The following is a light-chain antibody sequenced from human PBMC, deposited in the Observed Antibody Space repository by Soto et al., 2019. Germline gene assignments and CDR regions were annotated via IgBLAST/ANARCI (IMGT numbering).Light chain of an antibody. Sequence: DIQMTQSPSTLSTSVGDRVTITCRASQSISTWLAWYQQKPGKAPKLLIYKASSLESGVPSRFSGSGSGTEFTLTISSLQADDFATYYCQEYTSDPRTFSQGTKVEIK. CDR1: QSISTW. J-gene: IGKJ1*01. CDR2: KAS. V-gene: IGKV1-5*03. CDR3: QEYTSDPRT.